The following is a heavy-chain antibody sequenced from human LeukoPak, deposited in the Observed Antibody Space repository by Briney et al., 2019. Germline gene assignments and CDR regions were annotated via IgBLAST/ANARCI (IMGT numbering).Heavy chain of an antibody. CDR2: IYYSGST. J-gene: IGHJ4*02. V-gene: IGHV4-59*12. D-gene: IGHD4-17*01. CDR3: ARMTTVTTPSGDY. CDR1: GGSISSYY. Sequence: PSETLSLTCTVSGGSISSYYWSWIRQPPGKGLEWIGYIYYSGSTYYNPSLKSRVTISVDTSKNQFSLKLSSVTAADTAVYYCARMTTVTTPSGDYWGQGTLVTVSS.